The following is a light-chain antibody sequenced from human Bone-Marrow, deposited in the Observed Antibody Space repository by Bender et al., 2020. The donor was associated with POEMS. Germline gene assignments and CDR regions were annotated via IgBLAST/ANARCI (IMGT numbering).Light chain of an antibody. CDR3: SSWDDSLSGWV. V-gene: IGLV2-23*01. J-gene: IGLJ3*02. CDR2: MDT. Sequence: QSALTQPASVSGSPGQSITISCTGSRSDVGSYDLVSWYQQHPGKAPKLIIYMDTERPSGVSNRFSGSKSGNTASLTISGLQTEDEGDYYCSSWDDSLSGWVFGGGTKLTVL. CDR1: RSDVGSYDL.